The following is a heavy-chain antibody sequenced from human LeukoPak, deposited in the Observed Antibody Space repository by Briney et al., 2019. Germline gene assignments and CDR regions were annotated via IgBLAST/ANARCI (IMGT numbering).Heavy chain of an antibody. J-gene: IGHJ4*02. Sequence: GGSLRLSCAASGFAFSGSWMAWVRQAPGKGLEWVANMNPDGSTKNYVDSLRGRFTISRDNAKNSLYLQINSLRGDDTAVYFCARDSGYSALDYWGQGTLVTVSS. CDR1: GFAFSGSW. CDR3: ARDSGYSALDY. V-gene: IGHV3-7*05. CDR2: MNPDGSTK. D-gene: IGHD5-12*01.